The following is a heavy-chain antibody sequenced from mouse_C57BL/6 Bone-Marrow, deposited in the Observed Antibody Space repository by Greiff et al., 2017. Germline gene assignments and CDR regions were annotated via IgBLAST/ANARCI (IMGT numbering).Heavy chain of an antibody. V-gene: IGHV5-6*01. Sequence: EVKVVESGGDLVKPGGSLKLSCAASGFTFSSYGMSWVRQTPDKRLEWVATISSGGSYTYYPDSVKGRVTISRDNAKNTLYLQMSSLKSEDTAMYDCARLQTGTAWFAYWGQGTLVTVSA. J-gene: IGHJ3*01. CDR1: GFTFSSYG. CDR2: ISSGGSYT. CDR3: ARLQTGTAWFAY. D-gene: IGHD4-1*01.